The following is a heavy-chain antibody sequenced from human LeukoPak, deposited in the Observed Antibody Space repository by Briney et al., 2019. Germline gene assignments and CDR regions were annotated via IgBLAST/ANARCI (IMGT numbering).Heavy chain of an antibody. Sequence: ASVKVSCKASGYTFTSYAMHWVRQAPGQRLEWMGWINAGNGNTKYSQKSQGRVTITRDTSASTAYMELSSLRSEDTAVYYCARSEALIVGATLYYYYYGMDVWGQGTTVTVSS. D-gene: IGHD1-26*01. CDR3: ARSEALIVGATLYYYYYGMDV. J-gene: IGHJ6*02. CDR2: INAGNGNT. CDR1: GYTFTSYA. V-gene: IGHV1-3*01.